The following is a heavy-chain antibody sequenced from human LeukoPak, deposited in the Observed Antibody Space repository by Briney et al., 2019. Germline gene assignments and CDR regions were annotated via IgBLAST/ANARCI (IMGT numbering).Heavy chain of an antibody. Sequence: ASVKVSCKASGYTFTSYGISWVRQAPGQGLEWMGWISAYNGNTNYAQKFQGRVTMTTDTSTSTAYMELRSLRSDDTAVYYCARVSILLWFGELKGYYFDYWGQGTLVTVSS. D-gene: IGHD3-10*01. CDR3: ARVSILLWFGELKGYYFDY. CDR2: ISAYNGNT. CDR1: GYTFTSYG. J-gene: IGHJ4*02. V-gene: IGHV1-18*01.